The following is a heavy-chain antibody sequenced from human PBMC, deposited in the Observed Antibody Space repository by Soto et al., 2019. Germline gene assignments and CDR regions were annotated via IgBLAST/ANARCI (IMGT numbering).Heavy chain of an antibody. CDR1: GFSFSSYA. J-gene: IGHJ4*02. D-gene: IGHD3-22*01. CDR3: AKDRTYDSSGSFDY. CDR2: IGGSGGST. V-gene: IGHV3-23*01. Sequence: GGSLRLSCVGSGFSFSSYAMSWVRHVPGKGLEWVSAIGGSGGSTYYAESVKGRFTISRDNSKNTMYLQMNSLRAEDSALYYCAKDRTYDSSGSFDYWGQGTLVTVSS.